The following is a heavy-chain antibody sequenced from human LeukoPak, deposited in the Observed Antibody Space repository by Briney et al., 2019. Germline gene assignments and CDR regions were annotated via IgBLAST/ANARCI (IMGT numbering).Heavy chain of an antibody. D-gene: IGHD2-2*02. CDR2: IYHSGST. J-gene: IGHJ4*02. CDR3: ARQGRDIVVVPAAINFDY. Sequence: PSETLSLTCAVYGGSFSGYYWSWIRQPPGKGLEWIGYIYHSGSTYYNPSLKSRVTISVDRSKNQFSLKLSSVTAADTAVYYCARQGRDIVVVPAAINFDYWGQGTLVTVSS. V-gene: IGHV4-34*01. CDR1: GGSFSGYY.